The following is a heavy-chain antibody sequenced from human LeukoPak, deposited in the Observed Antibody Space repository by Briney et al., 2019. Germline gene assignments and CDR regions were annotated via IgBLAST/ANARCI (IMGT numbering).Heavy chain of an antibody. CDR2: IDTAGDT. CDR3: ARGAKYTSSRGWFDP. V-gene: IGHV3-13*01. CDR1: GFTFSSYD. J-gene: IGHJ5*02. Sequence: GSLRLSCAASGFTFSSYDMHWVRQATGKGLEWVSGIDTAGDTYYPGSVKGRFTISRENTKNSLYLQMNSLRAWDTAVYYCARGAKYTSSRGWFDPWGQGTLVTVSS. D-gene: IGHD6-13*01.